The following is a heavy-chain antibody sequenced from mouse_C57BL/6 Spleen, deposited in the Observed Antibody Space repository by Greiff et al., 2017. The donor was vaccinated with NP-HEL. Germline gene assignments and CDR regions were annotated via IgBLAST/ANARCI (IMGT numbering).Heavy chain of an antibody. CDR2: ISSGGDYI. CDR1: GFTFSSYA. J-gene: IGHJ3*01. V-gene: IGHV5-9-1*02. Sequence: EVKVVESGEGLVKPGGSLKLSCAASGFTFSSYAMSWVRQTPEKRLEWVAYISSGGDYIYYADTVKGRFTISRDNARNTLYLQMSSLKSEDTAMYYCTRDRGLPFAYWGQGTLVTVSA. CDR3: TRDRGLPFAY. D-gene: IGHD2-4*01.